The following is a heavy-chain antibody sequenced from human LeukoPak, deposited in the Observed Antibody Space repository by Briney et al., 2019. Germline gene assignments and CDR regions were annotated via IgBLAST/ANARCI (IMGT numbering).Heavy chain of an antibody. J-gene: IGHJ5*02. V-gene: IGHV3-74*01. CDR3: ARSWFSGSCSFGLDP. CDR1: GFTFSSYW. Sequence: PGGSLRLSCAASGFTFSSYWMHWVRQAPGKGLVWVSRINSDGSSTSYADSVKGRFTISRDNAKNTLYLQMNSLRAEDTAVYYCARSWFSGSCSFGLDPWGQGTLVTVSS. D-gene: IGHD2-15*01. CDR2: INSDGSST.